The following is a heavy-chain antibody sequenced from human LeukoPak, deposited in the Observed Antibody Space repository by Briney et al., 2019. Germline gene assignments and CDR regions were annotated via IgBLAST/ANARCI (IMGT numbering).Heavy chain of an antibody. D-gene: IGHD2-8*02. J-gene: IGHJ3*02. CDR1: GFTFDDYA. V-gene: IGHV3-9*03. Sequence: GRSLRLSCAASGFTFDDYAMHWVRQAPGKGLEWVSGISWNSGSIGYADSVKGRFTISRDNAKNSLFLQMNSLRAEDMALYYCAKDEFVASDFTGAFDIWGQGTMVTVSS. CDR2: ISWNSGSI. CDR3: AKDEFVASDFTGAFDI.